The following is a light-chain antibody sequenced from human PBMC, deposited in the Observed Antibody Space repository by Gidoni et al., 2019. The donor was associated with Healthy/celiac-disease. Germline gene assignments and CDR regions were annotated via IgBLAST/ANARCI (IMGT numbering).Light chain of an antibody. V-gene: IGKV1-33*01. J-gene: IGKJ4*01. CDR3: QQYGNLLLT. CDR2: GAS. CDR1: QNISSY. Sequence: TLSAPGRDRVTISCLGNQNISSYLDWYQQKPGQAPKVLIYGASNRETGVPYRFSGSASGTDFTFTISSLQPEDVATYYCQQYGNLLLTFGGGTKVEIK.